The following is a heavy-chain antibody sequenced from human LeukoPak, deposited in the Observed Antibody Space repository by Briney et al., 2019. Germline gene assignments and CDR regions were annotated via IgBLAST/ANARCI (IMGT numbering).Heavy chain of an antibody. V-gene: IGHV4-30-4*01. CDR1: GGSISSGDYY. J-gene: IGHJ3*02. CDR2: IYYSGST. D-gene: IGHD3-16*01. Sequence: SSETLSLTCTVSGGSISSGDYYWSWIRQPPGKGLEWIGYIYYSGSTYYNPSLKSRVTKSVDTSKNQFSLKLSSVTAADTAVYYCARVNVPGAFDIWGQGTMVTVSS. CDR3: ARVNVPGAFDI.